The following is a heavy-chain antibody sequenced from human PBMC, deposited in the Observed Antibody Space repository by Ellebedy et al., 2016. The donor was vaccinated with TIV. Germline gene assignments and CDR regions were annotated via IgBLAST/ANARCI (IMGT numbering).Heavy chain of an antibody. Sequence: GGSLRLXXAASGFTFSSYAMSWVRQAPGKGLEWVSAISGSGGSTYYADSVKGRFTISRDNSKNTLYLQMNSLRAEDTAVYYCAKDNQWLERDYWGQGTLVTVSS. D-gene: IGHD6-19*01. CDR2: ISGSGGST. CDR1: GFTFSSYA. V-gene: IGHV3-23*01. J-gene: IGHJ4*02. CDR3: AKDNQWLERDY.